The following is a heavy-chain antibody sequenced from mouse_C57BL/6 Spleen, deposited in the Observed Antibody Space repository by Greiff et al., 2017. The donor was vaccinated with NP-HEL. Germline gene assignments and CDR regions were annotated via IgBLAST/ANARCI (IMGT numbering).Heavy chain of an antibody. V-gene: IGHV3-6*01. CDR1: GYSITSGYY. CDR2: ISYDGSN. J-gene: IGHJ3*01. CDR3: ARDDYAGRGAWFAY. D-gene: IGHD2-4*01. Sequence: VQLQQSGPGLVKPSQSLSLTCSVTGYSITSGYYWNWIRQFPGNKLEWMGYISYDGSNNYNPSLKNRISITRDTSKNQFFLKLNSVTTEDTATYYGARDDYAGRGAWFAYWGQGTLVTVSA.